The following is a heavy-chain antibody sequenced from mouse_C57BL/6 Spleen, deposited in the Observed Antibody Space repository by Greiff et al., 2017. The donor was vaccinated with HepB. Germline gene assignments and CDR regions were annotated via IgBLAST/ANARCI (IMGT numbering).Heavy chain of an antibody. J-gene: IGHJ3*01. Sequence: VKLMESGAELARPGASVKMSCKASGYTFTSYTMHWVKQRPGQGLEWIGYINPSSGYTKYNQKFKDKATLTADKSSSTAYMQLSSLTSEDSAVYYCARGTRGFAYWGQGTLVTVSA. CDR1: GYTFTSYT. CDR3: ARGTRGFAY. CDR2: INPSSGYT. D-gene: IGHD3-3*01. V-gene: IGHV1-4*01.